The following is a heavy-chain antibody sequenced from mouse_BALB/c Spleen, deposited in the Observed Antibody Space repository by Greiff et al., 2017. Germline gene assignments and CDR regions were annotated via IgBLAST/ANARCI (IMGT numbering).Heavy chain of an antibody. V-gene: IGHV5-9-4*01. Sequence: EVQVVESGGGLVKPGGSLKLSCAASGFTFSSYAMSWVRQSPEKRLEWVAEISSGGSYTYYPDTVTGRFTISRDNAKNTLYLEMSSLRSEDTAMYYCARRGGYDSMDYWGQGTSVTVSS. CDR2: ISSGGSYT. J-gene: IGHJ4*01. CDR3: ARRGGYDSMDY. D-gene: IGHD2-2*01. CDR1: GFTFSSYA.